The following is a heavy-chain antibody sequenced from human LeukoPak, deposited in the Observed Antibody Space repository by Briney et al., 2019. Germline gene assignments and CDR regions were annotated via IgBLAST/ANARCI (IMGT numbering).Heavy chain of an antibody. D-gene: IGHD3-10*01. CDR3: ATPYGSGSYYLNFDY. CDR2: FDPEDGET. V-gene: IGHV1-24*01. J-gene: IGHJ4*02. Sequence: ASVKVSCKVSGYTLTELSMHWVRQAPGKGLEWMGGFDPEDGETICAQKFQGRVTMTEDTSTDTAYMELSSLRSEDTAVYYCATPYGSGSYYLNFDYWGQGTLVTVSS. CDR1: GYTLTELS.